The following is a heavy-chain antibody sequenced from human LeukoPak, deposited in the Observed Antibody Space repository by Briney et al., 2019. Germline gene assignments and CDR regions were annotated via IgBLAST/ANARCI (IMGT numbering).Heavy chain of an antibody. D-gene: IGHD3-3*01. J-gene: IGHJ4*02. CDR2: IRLDGSNK. CDR3: AKIVYDFWSGYYFRSDSVDY. Sequence: GGSLRLSCAASGFTFSSYGMHWVRQAPGKGLEWVAFIRLDGSNKYYADSVKGRFTISRDNSKNTLYLQMNSLRAEDTAVYYCAKIVYDFWSGYYFRSDSVDYWGQGTLVTVSS. V-gene: IGHV3-30*02. CDR1: GFTFSSYG.